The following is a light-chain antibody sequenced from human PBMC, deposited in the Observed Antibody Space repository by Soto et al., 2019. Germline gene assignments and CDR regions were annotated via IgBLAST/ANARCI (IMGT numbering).Light chain of an antibody. Sequence: EIVVTQSPVTLSLSTGERARLSCRASQSVSSYLAWYPQNPGQAPRLLIYDASNRATGIPARFSGGGSGTDFTLTIDNLEPEDFAIYYCQQRSNWPPITFGQGTRLEIK. V-gene: IGKV3-11*01. J-gene: IGKJ5*01. CDR3: QQRSNWPPIT. CDR2: DAS. CDR1: QSVSSY.